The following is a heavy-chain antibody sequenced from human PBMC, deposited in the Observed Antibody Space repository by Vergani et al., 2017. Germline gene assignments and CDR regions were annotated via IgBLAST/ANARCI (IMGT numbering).Heavy chain of an antibody. V-gene: IGHV3-53*02. CDR3: ARLSYDTTPYLQGGYDC. Sequence: EVQLVETGGGLIQPGGSLRLSCAASGFTVSTNYMTWVRQAPGKGLEWVSAISARYPSTYYADDVKGRFTISRDNSKNMLYLQMNSLRAEDTAVYYCARLSYDTTPYLQGGYDCWGQGTLVTVSS. CDR1: GFTVSTNY. D-gene: IGHD3-22*01. CDR2: SARYPST. J-gene: IGHJ4*02.